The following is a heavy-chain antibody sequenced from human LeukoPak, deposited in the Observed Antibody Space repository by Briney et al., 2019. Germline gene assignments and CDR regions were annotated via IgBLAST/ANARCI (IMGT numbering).Heavy chain of an antibody. J-gene: IGHJ6*02. CDR2: IRYDGSNK. V-gene: IGHV3-30*02. CDR3: AKSMVSLYGMDV. Sequence: GGSLRLSCAASGFTFSSYGMHWVRQAPGKGREWVAFIRYDGSNKYYADSVKGRFTISRDNSKNTLYLQTNSLRAEDTAVYYCAKSMVSLYGMDVWGQGTTVTVSS. CDR1: GFTFSSYG. D-gene: IGHD5-18*01.